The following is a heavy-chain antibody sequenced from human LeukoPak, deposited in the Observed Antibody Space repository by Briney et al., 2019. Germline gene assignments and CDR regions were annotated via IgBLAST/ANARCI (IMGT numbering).Heavy chain of an antibody. CDR3: ARDRRVYDFPYYYGMDV. J-gene: IGHJ6*02. V-gene: IGHV1-46*01. CDR1: GYTFTSYY. D-gene: IGHD5/OR15-5a*01. Sequence: ASVKVSCKASGYTFTSYYMHWVRQAPGQGLEWMGIINPSGGSTSYAQKFQGRVTMTRDTSTSTVYMELSSLRSEDTAVYYCARDRRVYDFPYYYGMDVWGQGTTVTVFS. CDR2: INPSGGST.